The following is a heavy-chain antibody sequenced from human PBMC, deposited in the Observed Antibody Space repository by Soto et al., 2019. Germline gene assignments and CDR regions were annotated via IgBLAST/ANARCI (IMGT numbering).Heavy chain of an antibody. CDR3: ALVPAAMGGGGGFDP. V-gene: IGHV1-18*01. D-gene: IGHD2-2*01. J-gene: IGHJ5*02. Sequence: QVQLVQSGAEVKKPGASVKVSCKASGYTFTSYGISWVRQAPGQGLEWMGWISAYNGNTNYAQKLQGRVTMTTDTSTSTAYMELRSLRSDNPAVYYCALVPAAMGGGGGFDPWGQGTLVTVSS. CDR1: GYTFTSYG. CDR2: ISAYNGNT.